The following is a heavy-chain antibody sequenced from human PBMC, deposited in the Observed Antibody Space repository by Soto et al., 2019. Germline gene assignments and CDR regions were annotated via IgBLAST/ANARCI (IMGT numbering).Heavy chain of an antibody. J-gene: IGHJ1*01. D-gene: IGHD3-22*01. Sequence: SLRLSCAASGFTFSSYAMHCVRQAPGQGLEWVALITHDGNNKQYGDSVTGRFTISRDNSKNTLSLQMDTLRAEDTAVYYCAREDESSGYAGTFHHWGQGTQVTVSS. CDR2: ITHDGNNK. CDR3: AREDESSGYAGTFHH. CDR1: GFTFSSYA. V-gene: IGHV3-30*19.